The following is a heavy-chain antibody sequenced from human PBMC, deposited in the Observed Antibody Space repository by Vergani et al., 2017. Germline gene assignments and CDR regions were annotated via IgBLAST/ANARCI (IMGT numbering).Heavy chain of an antibody. Sequence: QVQLVESGGGVVQPGRSLRLSCAASGFTFSSYGMHWVRQAPGKGLEWVAVISYDGSNKYYADSVKGRFTISRDNSKNTLYLQMNSLRAEDTAVYYCAKDDVLRYFDWLLTAFGGNFDYWGQGNLVTVSS. CDR1: GFTFSSYG. V-gene: IGHV3-30*18. CDR2: ISYDGSNK. J-gene: IGHJ4*02. CDR3: AKDDVLRYFDWLLTAFGGNFDY. D-gene: IGHD3-9*01.